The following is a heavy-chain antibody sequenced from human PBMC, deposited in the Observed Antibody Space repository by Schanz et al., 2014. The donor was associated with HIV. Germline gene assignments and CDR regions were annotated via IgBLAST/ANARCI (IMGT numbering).Heavy chain of an antibody. V-gene: IGHV1-69*01. J-gene: IGHJ6*02. CDR1: GATFSSNA. CDR3: ARKGGDGYERLDV. CDR2: IIPIFDTT. D-gene: IGHD2-21*01. Sequence: QVQLVQSGAEVKKPGSSVKVSCKASGATFSSNAISWVRQAPGQGLEWMGGIIPIFDTTNYAQKFQGRVTITSDESTGTAYMELSSLRSEDTAVYYCARKGGDGYERLDVWGQGTTVTVS.